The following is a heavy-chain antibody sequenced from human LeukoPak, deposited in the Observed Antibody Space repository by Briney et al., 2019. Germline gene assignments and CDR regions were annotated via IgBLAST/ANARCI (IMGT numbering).Heavy chain of an antibody. Sequence: ASVKVSCKASGYTFTGYYMHWVRQAPGQGLEWMGWINPNSGGTNYAQKFQGRVTMTRDTSISTAYMELSRLRSEDTAVYFCARASELTYSSWYVPPFDSWGQGTPVTVSS. CDR3: ARASELTYSSWYVPPFDS. V-gene: IGHV1-2*02. D-gene: IGHD6-13*01. CDR2: INPNSGGT. J-gene: IGHJ4*02. CDR1: GYTFTGYY.